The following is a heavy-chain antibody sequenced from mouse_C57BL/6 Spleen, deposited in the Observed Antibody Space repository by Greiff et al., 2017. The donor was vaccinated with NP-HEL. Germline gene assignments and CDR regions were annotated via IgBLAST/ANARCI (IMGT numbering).Heavy chain of an antibody. J-gene: IGHJ2*01. Sequence: QVQLQQPGAELVKPGASVKMSCKASGYTFTSYWITWVKQRPGQGLEWIGDIYPGSGSTNYNEKFKSKATLTVDTSSSPAYMQLSSLTSEDSAVYYCATTMVTTNYFDYWGQGTTLTVSS. CDR2: IYPGSGST. V-gene: IGHV1-55*01. CDR3: ATTMVTTNYFDY. CDR1: GYTFTSYW. D-gene: IGHD2-2*01.